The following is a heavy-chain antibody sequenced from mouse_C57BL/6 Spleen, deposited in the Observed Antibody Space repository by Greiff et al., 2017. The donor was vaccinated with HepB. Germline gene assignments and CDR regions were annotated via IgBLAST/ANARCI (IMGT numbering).Heavy chain of an antibody. V-gene: IGHV14-3*01. CDR2: IDPANGNT. J-gene: IGHJ2*01. CDR3: ARGYGSSYSNFDY. D-gene: IGHD1-1*01. Sequence: SVAELVRPGASVKLSCTASGFNIKNTYMHWVKQRPEQGLEWIGRIDPANGNTKYAPKFQGKATITADTSSNTAYLQLSSLTSEDTAIYYCARGYGSSYSNFDYWGQGTTLTVSS. CDR1: GFNIKNTY.